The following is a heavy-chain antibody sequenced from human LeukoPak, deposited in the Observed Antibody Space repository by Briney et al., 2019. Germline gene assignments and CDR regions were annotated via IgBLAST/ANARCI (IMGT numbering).Heavy chain of an antibody. CDR2: IYSGGST. J-gene: IGHJ4*02. CDR3: ARVTYGNYYFDY. CDR1: GFTVSGNY. V-gene: IGHV3-66*02. Sequence: GGSLRLSCAASGFTVSGNYMSWVRQAPGKGLEWVSVIYSGGSTYYADSVKGRFTISRDNSKNTLFLQMNSLRPEDTAVYYCARVTYGNYYFDYWGQGTLVTVSS. D-gene: IGHD3-10*01.